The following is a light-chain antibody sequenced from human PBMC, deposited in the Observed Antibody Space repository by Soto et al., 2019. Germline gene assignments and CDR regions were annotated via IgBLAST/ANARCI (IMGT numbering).Light chain of an antibody. V-gene: IGLV1-51*02. CDR2: ENN. CDR3: GTWDSSLSAGV. Sequence: HSVLTQPPSVSAAPGEKVTISCSGSSSNIGNNYVSWYQQLLGTAPKLLIYENNKRPSGIPDRFSGSKSGTSATLGITGLQTGDEADYYCGTWDSSLSAGVFGTGTKVTVL. J-gene: IGLJ1*01. CDR1: SSNIGNNY.